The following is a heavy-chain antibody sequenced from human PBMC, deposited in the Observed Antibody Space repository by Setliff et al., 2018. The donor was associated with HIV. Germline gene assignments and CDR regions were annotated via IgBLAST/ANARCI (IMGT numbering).Heavy chain of an antibody. Sequence: SETLSLTCSVSGVSISDTIGTSYYWDWLRQPPGKGLEWIGNIHYSRGTYYNASLKSRVTISPDTSKNHFSLKLTSVAAADTAVYYCARRYHDSSGFYNSWGQGVLVTVSS. D-gene: IGHD3-22*01. J-gene: IGHJ4*02. CDR3: ARRYHDSSGFYNS. CDR2: IHYSRGT. CDR1: GVSISDTIGTSYY. V-gene: IGHV4-39*02.